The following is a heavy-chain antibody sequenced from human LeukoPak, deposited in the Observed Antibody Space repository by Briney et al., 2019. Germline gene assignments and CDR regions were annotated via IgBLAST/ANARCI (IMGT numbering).Heavy chain of an antibody. Sequence: GGSLRLSCAASGFTFSSYAMSWVRQAPGKGLEWVSAISGSGGSTYYADSVKGRFTISRDNSKNTLYLQMNSLRAEDAAVYYCAKVLSSWYDMDVWGQGTTATVSS. CDR1: GFTFSSYA. V-gene: IGHV3-23*01. J-gene: IGHJ6*02. D-gene: IGHD6-13*01. CDR3: AKVLSSWYDMDV. CDR2: ISGSGGST.